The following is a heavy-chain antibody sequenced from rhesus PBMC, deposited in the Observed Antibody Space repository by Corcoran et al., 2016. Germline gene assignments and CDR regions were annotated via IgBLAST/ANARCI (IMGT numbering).Heavy chain of an antibody. CDR1: GFTFRNSW. Sequence: EVQLVESGAGLVQPGGSLRLSCAASGFTFRNSWLSWVRQAPGKGLEWVARIKRKADGETAEYAASGKGTLTISRDDSKKTLYLQMNSLKTEDTAVYYCTTCLQYYYSGSYYSADAFDFWGQGLRVTVSS. V-gene: IGHV3-30*02. CDR2: IKRKADGETA. CDR3: TTCLQYYYSGSYYSADAFDF. J-gene: IGHJ3*01. D-gene: IGHD3-16*01.